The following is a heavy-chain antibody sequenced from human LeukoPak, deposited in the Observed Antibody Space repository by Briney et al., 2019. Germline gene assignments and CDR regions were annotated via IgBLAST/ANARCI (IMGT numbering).Heavy chain of an antibody. CDR1: GFTFSTKS. J-gene: IGHJ4*02. CDR2: ITVDSSTT. CDR3: ASRDYFDY. V-gene: IGHV3-48*02. Sequence: TGGSLRLSCAVSGFTFSTKSMNGVRQAPGKGGEWVSYITVDSSTTYYADSVTGRFTISRDNAKNSLYLQMNSLRDEDTAVYYCASRDYFDYWGQGTLVSVSS.